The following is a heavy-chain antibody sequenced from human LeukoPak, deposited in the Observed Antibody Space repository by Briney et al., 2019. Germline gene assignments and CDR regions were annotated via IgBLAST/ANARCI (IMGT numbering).Heavy chain of an antibody. CDR1: GFTFSSYA. D-gene: IGHD3-16*01. V-gene: IGHV3-30-3*01. J-gene: IGHJ4*02. CDR3: AREGRTQFSYDYVWGGYFDY. Sequence: PGGSLRLSCAASGFTFSSYAMHWVRQAPGKGLEWVAVISYDGSNKYYADSVKGRFTISRDNSKNTLYLQMNSLRAEDTAVYYCAREGRTQFSYDYVWGGYFDYWGQGTLVTVSS. CDR2: ISYDGSNK.